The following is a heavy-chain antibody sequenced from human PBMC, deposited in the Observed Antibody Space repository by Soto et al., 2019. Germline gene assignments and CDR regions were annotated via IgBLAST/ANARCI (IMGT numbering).Heavy chain of an antibody. Sequence: QVQLQESGPGLVKPSQTLSLTCTVSDGSISSGGYYWSWIRQHPGKGLEWIGYIYYSGSTYYNPSLDNRVNISVDTAKNQSSLMLSHVTAADTAVYSCPRDSPMYYYGSGPSLDAFDIWGQGTMVTVSS. CDR1: DGSISSGGYY. CDR2: IYYSGST. D-gene: IGHD3-10*01. V-gene: IGHV4-31*03. CDR3: PRDSPMYYYGSGPSLDAFDI. J-gene: IGHJ3*02.